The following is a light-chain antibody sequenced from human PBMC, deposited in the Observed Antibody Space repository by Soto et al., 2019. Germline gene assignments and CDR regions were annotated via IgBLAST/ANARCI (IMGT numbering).Light chain of an antibody. V-gene: IGKV1-5*01. Sequence: DIQMTQSPSTLSASVGDRVTITCRASQTVSSWLAWYQQKPGKAPKLLIYDVSSLESGVPSRFGGRGSGTDFTFTFSSLQPDNLATYYCQQYKIYSGPFGKGTK. CDR3: QQYKIYSGP. CDR1: QTVSSW. CDR2: DVS. J-gene: IGKJ1*01.